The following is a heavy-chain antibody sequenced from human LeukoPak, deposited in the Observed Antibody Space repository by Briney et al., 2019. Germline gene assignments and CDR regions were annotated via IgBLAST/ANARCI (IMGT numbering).Heavy chain of an antibody. J-gene: IGHJ6*02. CDR1: GDSISKDFYC. Sequence: SETLSLTCTVSGDSISKDFYCWAWIRQPPGKGLEWIGYIYYSGSTNYNPSLKSRVSMSVDTSKNQFSLKLSSVTAADTAVYYCASLLYYDILTGYSLDVWGQGTTVTVSS. CDR2: IYYSGST. V-gene: IGHV4-61*05. CDR3: ASLLYYDILTGYSLDV. D-gene: IGHD3-9*01.